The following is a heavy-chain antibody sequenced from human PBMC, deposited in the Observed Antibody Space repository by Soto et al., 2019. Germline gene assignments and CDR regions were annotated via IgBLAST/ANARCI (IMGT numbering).Heavy chain of an antibody. J-gene: IGHJ4*02. CDR2: IFPLTDIP. CDR3: ARGPLVVLIYFES. V-gene: IGHV1-69*02. CDR1: GGTFRNYP. Sequence: QVQLVQSGTEVKKPGSSVKVSCKASGGTFRNYPINWVRQAPGQGLEWMGSIFPLTDIPDYAQNFQARLTISADTYTSTAYMELSSLTSDATAMYFCARGPLVVLIYFESWGQGTLVTVPS.